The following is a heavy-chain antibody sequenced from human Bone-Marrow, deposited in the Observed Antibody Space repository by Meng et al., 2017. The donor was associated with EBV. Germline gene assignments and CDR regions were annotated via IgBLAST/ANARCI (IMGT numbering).Heavy chain of an antibody. V-gene: IGHV1-69*01. CDR2: IIPIFGTA. CDR1: GGTFSSYA. Sequence: QVEPVQSGAEVKKPGSSVKVSGKASGGTFSSYAISWVRQAPGQGLEWMGGIIPIFGTANYAQKFQGRVTITADESTSTAYMELSSLRSEDTAVYYCAREPLDSSGYYWFDPWGQGTLVTGSS. CDR3: AREPLDSSGYYWFDP. J-gene: IGHJ5*02. D-gene: IGHD3-22*01.